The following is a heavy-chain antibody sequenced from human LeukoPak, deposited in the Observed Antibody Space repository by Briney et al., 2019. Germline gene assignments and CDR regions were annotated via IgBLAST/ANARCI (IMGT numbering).Heavy chain of an antibody. CDR1: GGSMTTYY. CDR3: ARSYDSGGYSVGFDN. CDR2: IYTSGRS. V-gene: IGHV4-4*07. J-gene: IGHJ4*02. D-gene: IGHD3-22*01. Sequence: SETLSLTCTVSGGSMTTYYWSWIRQPAGKRLEWIGRIYTSGRSDYNPSLKSRVTMSVDTSRSQFSLKLSSVTAADTAVYYCARSYDSGGYSVGFDNWGQGTLVTVSS.